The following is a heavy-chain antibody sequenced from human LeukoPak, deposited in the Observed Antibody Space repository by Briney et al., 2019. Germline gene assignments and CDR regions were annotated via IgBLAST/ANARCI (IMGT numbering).Heavy chain of an antibody. Sequence: PGGSLRLSCAASGFTVSDNYMSCVRQAPGKGLEWVSVMYSRGDTYYANSVKGRFTFSRDISKNTLYLQMNGLRVEDTAMYYCARDAPQVPAAGVLACWGQGTLVIASS. V-gene: IGHV3-53*01. D-gene: IGHD6-13*01. CDR2: MYSRGDT. CDR1: GFTVSDNY. J-gene: IGHJ4*02. CDR3: ARDAPQVPAAGVLAC.